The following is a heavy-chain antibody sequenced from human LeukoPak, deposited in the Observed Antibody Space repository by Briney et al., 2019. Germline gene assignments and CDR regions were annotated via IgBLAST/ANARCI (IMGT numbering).Heavy chain of an antibody. CDR2: SSGSGGST. D-gene: IGHD2-2*01. J-gene: IGHJ4*02. V-gene: IGHV3-23*01. CDR1: GFTFSSYA. Sequence: PGGSLTLSCAASGFTFSSYAMSWVRQAPGQGLEWVSASSGSGGSTYYADSVKGRFTISRDNSKNTLYLQMNSLRAEDTAVYYCAKQRVVVVRAAMSHDYWGQGTLVTVHS. CDR3: AKQRVVVVRAAMSHDY.